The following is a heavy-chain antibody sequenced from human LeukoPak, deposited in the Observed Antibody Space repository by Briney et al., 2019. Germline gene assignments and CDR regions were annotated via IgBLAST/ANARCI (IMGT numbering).Heavy chain of an antibody. D-gene: IGHD3-10*01. CDR3: AGRRDYGSGSRPVDY. CDR1: GGSISSYY. Sequence: SETLSLTCTVSGGSISSYYWSWIRQPPGKGLEWFGYIHDSGTTNYNPSLKSRVTISVDTSKNQFSLKVSSVTAADTAVYYCAGRRDYGSGSRPVDYWGQGTLVTVSS. CDR2: IHDSGTT. V-gene: IGHV4-59*01. J-gene: IGHJ4*02.